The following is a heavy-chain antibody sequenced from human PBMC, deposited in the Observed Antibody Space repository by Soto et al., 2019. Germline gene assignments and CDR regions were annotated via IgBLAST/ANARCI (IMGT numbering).Heavy chain of an antibody. CDR1: GFTFDDYG. J-gene: IGHJ6*02. CDR3: AKDRWARDSIDV. CDR2: ITWNSATI. V-gene: IGHV3-9*01. Sequence: EEQVVESGGGLVQPGGSLRLSCAASGFTFDDYGMHWVRQGPGKGPEWVSGITWNSATIGYAASVKGRFTISRDNAKNSLYLQMSSLTTEDTAVYYCAKDRWARDSIDVWGQGTTVTVSS.